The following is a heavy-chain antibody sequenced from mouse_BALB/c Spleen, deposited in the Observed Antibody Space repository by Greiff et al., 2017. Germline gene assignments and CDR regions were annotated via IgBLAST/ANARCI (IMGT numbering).Heavy chain of an antibody. Sequence: EVNLVESGGGLVKPGGSLKLSCAASGFTFSDYYMYWVRQTPEKRLEWVATISDGGSYTYYPDSVKGRFTISRDNAKNNLYLQMSSLKSEDTAMYYCAREVDYDAAFAYWGQGTLVTVSA. CDR3: AREVDYDAAFAY. V-gene: IGHV5-4*02. J-gene: IGHJ3*01. CDR2: ISDGGSYT. CDR1: GFTFSDYY. D-gene: IGHD2-4*01.